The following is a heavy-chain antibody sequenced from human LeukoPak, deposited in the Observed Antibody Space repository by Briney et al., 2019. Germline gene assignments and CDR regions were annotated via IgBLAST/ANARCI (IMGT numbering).Heavy chain of an antibody. CDR3: ARALYGSGVFDS. CDR1: GGSISSIGYY. CDR2: MYYSGAT. Sequence: SETLSLTCTVSGGSISSIGYYWGWIRQPPEKGLEGIGSMYYSGATYYNPSLKSRVTISIDTSKNQFSLKLSSVTSADTAVYYCARALYGSGVFDSWGQGTLVTVSS. J-gene: IGHJ4*02. V-gene: IGHV4-39*07. D-gene: IGHD3-10*01.